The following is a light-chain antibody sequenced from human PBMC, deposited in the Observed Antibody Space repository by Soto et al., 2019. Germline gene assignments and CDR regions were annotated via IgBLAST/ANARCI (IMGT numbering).Light chain of an antibody. CDR3: MQALQTL. CDR1: QSLLHSNGYNY. J-gene: IGKJ4*01. Sequence: DIVMTQSPLSLPVTPGEPASISCRPSQSLLHSNGYNYLDWYLQKPGQSPQLLIYLGSNRASGVHDRFSGSGSGTDFTLKISRVEAEDVGVYYCMQALQTLFGGGTKVEIK. V-gene: IGKV2-28*01. CDR2: LGS.